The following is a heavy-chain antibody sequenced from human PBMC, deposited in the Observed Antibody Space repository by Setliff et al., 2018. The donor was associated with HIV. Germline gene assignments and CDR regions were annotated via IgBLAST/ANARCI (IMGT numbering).Heavy chain of an antibody. CDR3: ARSKNAVAGAYYFDY. CDR1: GGSISSGSYY. J-gene: IGHJ4*02. V-gene: IGHV4-61*09. Sequence: SETLSLTCTVSGGSISSGSYYWSWIRQPAGKGLEWIGHIYTSGSTNYNPSLKSRFTISVDTSKNQFSLKLSSVTAADTAVYYCARSKNAVAGAYYFDYWGQGTLVTVSS. CDR2: IYTSGST. D-gene: IGHD6-19*01.